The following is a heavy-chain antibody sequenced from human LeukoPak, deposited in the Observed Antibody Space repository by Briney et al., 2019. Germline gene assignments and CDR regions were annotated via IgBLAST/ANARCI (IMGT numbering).Heavy chain of an antibody. CDR1: GGSISSGGYS. CDR3: ARAFYGSGSYPFDY. D-gene: IGHD3-10*01. V-gene: IGHV4-30-2*01. J-gene: IGHJ4*02. Sequence: SETLSLTCAVSGGSISSGGYSWSWIRQPPGKGLEWIGYIYHSGSTYYNPSLKSRVTISVDRSKNQFSLKLSSVTAADTAVYYCARAFYGSGSYPFDYWGQGTLVTVSS. CDR2: IYHSGST.